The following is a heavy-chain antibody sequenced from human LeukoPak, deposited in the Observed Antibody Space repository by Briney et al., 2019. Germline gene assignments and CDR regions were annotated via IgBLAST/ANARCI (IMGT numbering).Heavy chain of an antibody. J-gene: IGHJ5*02. D-gene: IGHD2-15*01. Sequence: TGGSLRLSCAASGFTFSSYEMNWVRQAPGKGLEWVSYISSSGSTIYYADSVKGRFTISRDNAKNSLYLQMNSLRAEDTAVYYCARGRCGSGGSCYWDWFDPWGQGTLVTVSS. CDR2: ISSSGSTI. CDR3: ARGRCGSGGSCYWDWFDP. CDR1: GFTFSSYE. V-gene: IGHV3-48*03.